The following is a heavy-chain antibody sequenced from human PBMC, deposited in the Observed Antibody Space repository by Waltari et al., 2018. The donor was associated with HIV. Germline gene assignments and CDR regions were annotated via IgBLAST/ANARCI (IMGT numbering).Heavy chain of an antibody. CDR1: SSGSYY. J-gene: IGHJ6*02. D-gene: IGHD5-18*01. CDR3: ARVLGGYSYGYKPYGMDV. CDR2: IYYSGST. Sequence: SSGSYYWSWIRQPPGKGLEWIGYIYYSGSTNYNPSLKSRVTISVDTSKNQFSLKLSSVTAADTAVYYCARVLGGYSYGYKPYGMDVWGQGTTVTVSS. V-gene: IGHV4-61*01.